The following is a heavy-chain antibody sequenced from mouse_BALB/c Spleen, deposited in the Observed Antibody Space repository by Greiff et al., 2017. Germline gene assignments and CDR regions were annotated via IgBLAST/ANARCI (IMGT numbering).Heavy chain of an antibody. Sequence: LVKTGASVKISCKASGYSFTGYYMHWVKQSHGKSLEWIGYISCYNGATSYNQKFKGKATFTVDTSSSTAYMQFNSLTSEDSAVYYCAREEGNGDGSSSHFDYWGQGTTLTVAS. CDR3: AREEGNGDGSSSHFDY. V-gene: IGHV1S34*01. CDR1: GYSFTGYY. D-gene: IGHD1-1*01. CDR2: ISCYNGAT. J-gene: IGHJ2*01.